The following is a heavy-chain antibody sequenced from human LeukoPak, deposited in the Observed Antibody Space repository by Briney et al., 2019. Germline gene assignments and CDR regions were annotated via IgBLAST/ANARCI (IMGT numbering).Heavy chain of an antibody. CDR1: GFTFSSYA. CDR2: ISGSGGST. J-gene: IGHJ4*02. V-gene: IGHV3-23*01. D-gene: IGHD6-19*01. Sequence: GGSLRLSCAASGFTFSSYAMSWVRQAPGKGLEWVSAISGSGGSTYYADFVKGRFTISRDNSKNTLYLQMNSLRAEDTAVYYRAKGGGSGWYWEEYWGQGTLVTVSS. CDR3: AKGGGSGWYWEEY.